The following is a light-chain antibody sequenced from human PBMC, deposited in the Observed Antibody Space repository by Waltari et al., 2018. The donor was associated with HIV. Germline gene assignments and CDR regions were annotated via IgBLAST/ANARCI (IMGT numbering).Light chain of an antibody. Sequence: SYELTQPPSVSVSPGQTARITCSGDALAKTSSYWYQQTPGQAPLLLIYKDTERPSGIPERFSGSSSGTTVTLTISGVQAEDEADYYCQSTDSSITYVVFGGGTKLTVL. CDR2: KDT. CDR1: ALAKTS. CDR3: QSTDSSITYVV. V-gene: IGLV3-25*03. J-gene: IGLJ3*02.